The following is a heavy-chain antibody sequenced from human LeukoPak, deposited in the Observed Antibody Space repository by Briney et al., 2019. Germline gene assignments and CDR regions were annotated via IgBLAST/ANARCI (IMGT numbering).Heavy chain of an antibody. D-gene: IGHD3-10*01. J-gene: IGHJ6*02. Sequence: PGGSLRLSCAASGFTFSSYWMSWVRQAPGKGLEWVANIKQDGSEKYYVDSVKGRFTISRDNAKNSLFLQMNSLRAEDTAVYYCARDIYGSGNYPVGTDVWGQGTTVTVSS. CDR1: GFTFSSYW. CDR3: ARDIYGSGNYPVGTDV. V-gene: IGHV3-7*03. CDR2: IKQDGSEK.